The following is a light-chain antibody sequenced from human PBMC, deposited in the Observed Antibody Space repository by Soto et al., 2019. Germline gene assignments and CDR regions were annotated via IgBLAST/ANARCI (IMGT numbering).Light chain of an antibody. V-gene: IGLV2-14*01. CDR3: TSFTTSSIWV. Sequence: LTQPASVSGSPGQSITISCTGTSSDVGIYNYVSWYQQHPGKAPKVIICEVSNRPSGVSNRFSGSKSGNTASLTISGLRAEDEADYYCTSFTTSSIWVFGGGTKLTVL. J-gene: IGLJ3*02. CDR1: SSDVGIYNY. CDR2: EVS.